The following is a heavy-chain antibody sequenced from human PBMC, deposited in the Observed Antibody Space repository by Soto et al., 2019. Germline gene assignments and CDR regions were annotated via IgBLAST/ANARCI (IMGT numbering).Heavy chain of an antibody. CDR2: IICICXIX. J-gene: IGHJ4*02. Sequence: GSLRLSFATSGFTFSDYYMSWIRQAPGKLLECISYIICICXIXXXXXXXXXXXXXXMYXXNNXXXLXXXXXXXXDTAVYYCARLGLFDYWGQGTLVTISS. D-gene: IGHD6-19*01. CDR3: ARLGLFDY. CDR1: GFTFSDYY. V-gene: IGHV3-11*01.